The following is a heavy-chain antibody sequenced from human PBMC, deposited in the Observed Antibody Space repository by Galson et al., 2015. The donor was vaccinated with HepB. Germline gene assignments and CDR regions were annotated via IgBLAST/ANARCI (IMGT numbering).Heavy chain of an antibody. J-gene: IGHJ6*02. CDR2: IYYNGDT. Sequence: ETLSLTCSVSHGSINNYYWSWIRQSPGNRLEWIGYIYYNGDTTYNPSLGYRVGMSVDTSVNQVSLWLTSVTAADTAVYYCARHPGRGSVGYAFDLWGQGTTVTVSS. D-gene: IGHD2-2*01. CDR1: HGSINNYY. CDR3: ARHPGRGSVGYAFDL. V-gene: IGHV4-59*08.